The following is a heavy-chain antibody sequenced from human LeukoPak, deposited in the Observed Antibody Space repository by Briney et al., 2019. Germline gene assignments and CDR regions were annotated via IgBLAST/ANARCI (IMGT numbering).Heavy chain of an antibody. J-gene: IGHJ4*02. D-gene: IGHD6-19*01. CDR2: INPNSGGT. CDR1: GYTFTGYY. Sequence: ASVKVSCKASGYTFTGYYMHWVRQAPGQGLEWMGWINPNSGGTNYAQEFQGRVTMTRDTSISTAYMELSRLRSDDTAVYYCARDRSPLYSSGWFIDYWGQGTLVTVSS. V-gene: IGHV1-2*02. CDR3: ARDRSPLYSSGWFIDY.